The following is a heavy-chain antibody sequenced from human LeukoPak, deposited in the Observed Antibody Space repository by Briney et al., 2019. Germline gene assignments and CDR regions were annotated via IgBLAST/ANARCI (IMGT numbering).Heavy chain of an antibody. Sequence: PSETLSLTCTVSGGSISSGGYYWRWLRPHPGKGLEWVGYIYYSGSTYYNPSLKSRVTISVDTSKNQFSLKLSSVTAADTAVYYCARDHYHSGDYGMDVWGQGTTVTVSS. CDR1: GGSISSGGYY. J-gene: IGHJ6*02. D-gene: IGHD3-10*01. V-gene: IGHV4-31*03. CDR3: ARDHYHSGDYGMDV. CDR2: IYYSGST.